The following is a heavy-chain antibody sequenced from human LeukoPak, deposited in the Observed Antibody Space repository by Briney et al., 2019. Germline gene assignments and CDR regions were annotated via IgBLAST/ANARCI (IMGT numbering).Heavy chain of an antibody. V-gene: IGHV3-74*01. Sequence: GGSLRLSCAASGFTLSTYWMHWVRQAPGKGLVWVSRIDNVGTTTYADSVKGRFTISRDIAKNTLFLQMNSLRAEDTAVYYCAKSLWFGELFLSPFFDYWGQGTLVTVSS. J-gene: IGHJ4*02. CDR1: GFTLSTYW. D-gene: IGHD3-10*01. CDR2: IDNVGTT. CDR3: AKSLWFGELFLSPFFDY.